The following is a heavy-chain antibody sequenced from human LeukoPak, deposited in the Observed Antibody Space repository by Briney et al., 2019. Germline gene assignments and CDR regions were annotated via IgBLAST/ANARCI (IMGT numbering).Heavy chain of an antibody. J-gene: IGHJ5*02. CDR1: GYNFTTYW. CDR2: IYPRDSQI. Sequence: AGESLQISCKASGYNFTTYWIGWVRQLPGKGLEYMRIIYPRDSQIRYSPSFQGQVTISADKSISTAYLQWTSLKASDTAIYYCARHTKRPQAGWFDPWGQGTLVTVSS. D-gene: IGHD6-25*01. V-gene: IGHV5-51*01. CDR3: ARHTKRPQAGWFDP.